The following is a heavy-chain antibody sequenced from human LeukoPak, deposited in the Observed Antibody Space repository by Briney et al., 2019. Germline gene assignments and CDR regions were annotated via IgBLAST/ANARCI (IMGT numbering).Heavy chain of an antibody. V-gene: IGHV1-69*04. D-gene: IGHD1-26*01. CDR1: GGTFSSYA. CDR2: IIPILGIA. CDR3: ARDGSGSYLQEFDY. J-gene: IGHJ4*02. Sequence: SVKVSCKASGGTFSSYAISWVRQAPGQGLEWMGRIIPILGIANYAQKFQGRVTITADKSTSTAYMELSSLRSEDTAVYYCARDGSGSYLQEFDYWGQGTLVTVSS.